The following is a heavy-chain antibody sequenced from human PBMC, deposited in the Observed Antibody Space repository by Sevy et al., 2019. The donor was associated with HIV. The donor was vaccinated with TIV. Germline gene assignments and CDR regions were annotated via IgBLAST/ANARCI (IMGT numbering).Heavy chain of an antibody. Sequence: SETLSLTCTVSGGSISSGGYYWSWIRQHPGKGLEWIGYIYYSGSTYYNPSLKSRVTISVDTSKNQFSLKLSSVTAADTAVYYCARYPVDYGGSSVFDYWGQGTLVTVSS. V-gene: IGHV4-31*03. D-gene: IGHD4-17*01. CDR1: GGSISSGGYY. J-gene: IGHJ4*02. CDR2: IYYSGST. CDR3: ARYPVDYGGSSVFDY.